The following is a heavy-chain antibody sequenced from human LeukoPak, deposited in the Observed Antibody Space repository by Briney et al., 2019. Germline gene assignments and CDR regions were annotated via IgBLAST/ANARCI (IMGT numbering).Heavy chain of an antibody. Sequence: ASVKVSCKASGYTFTGYYMHWVRQAPGQGLEWMGWINPNSGGTNYAQKFQGRVTMTRDTSISTAYMELSRLRSGDTAVYYCARVIGYCSGGSCSNWFDPWGQGTLVTASS. CDR2: INPNSGGT. D-gene: IGHD2-15*01. V-gene: IGHV1-2*02. CDR3: ARVIGYCSGGSCSNWFDP. J-gene: IGHJ5*02. CDR1: GYTFTGYY.